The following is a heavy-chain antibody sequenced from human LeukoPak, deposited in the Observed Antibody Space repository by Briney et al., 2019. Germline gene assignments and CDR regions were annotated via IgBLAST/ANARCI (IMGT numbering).Heavy chain of an antibody. CDR1: GGSINSYY. Sequence: SETLSLTCTVSGGSINSYYWSWIRQPPGKGLEWIGCMYYSGSTNYSPSLKSRVTISVDTSKNQFSLKLSSVTAADTAVYYCAGRLQSSFDYWGQGTLVTVSS. V-gene: IGHV4-59*08. J-gene: IGHJ4*02. CDR3: AGRLQSSFDY. CDR2: MYYSGST. D-gene: IGHD5-24*01.